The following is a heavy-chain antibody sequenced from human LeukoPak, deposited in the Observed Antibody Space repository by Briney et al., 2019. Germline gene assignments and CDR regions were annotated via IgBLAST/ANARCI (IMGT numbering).Heavy chain of an antibody. CDR2: INPNSGGT. D-gene: IGHD6-13*01. J-gene: IGHJ4*02. CDR1: GYTFTGYY. CDR3: AGYSSSWYLLGY. V-gene: IGHV1-2*02. Sequence: GASVKVSCKAPGYTFTGYYMHWVRQAPGQGLEWMGWINPNSGGTNYAQKFQGRVTMTRDTSISTAYMELSRLRSDDTAVYYCAGYSSSWYLLGYWGQGTLVTVSS.